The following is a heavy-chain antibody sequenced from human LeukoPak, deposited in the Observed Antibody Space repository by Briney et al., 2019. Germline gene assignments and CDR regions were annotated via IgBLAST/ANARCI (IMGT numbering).Heavy chain of an antibody. Sequence: SETLSLTCAVYGGSFSGYYWSWIRQPPGKGLEWIGEINHSGSTNYNPSLKSRVTISIDTSKNQFSLKLSSVTAADTAVYYCASFKVGHDAFDIWGQGTMDTVSS. V-gene: IGHV4-34*01. J-gene: IGHJ3*02. D-gene: IGHD1-26*01. CDR3: ASFKVGHDAFDI. CDR1: GGSFSGYY. CDR2: INHSGST.